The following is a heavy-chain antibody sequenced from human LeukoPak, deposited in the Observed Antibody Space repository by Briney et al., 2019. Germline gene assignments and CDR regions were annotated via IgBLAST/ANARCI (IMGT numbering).Heavy chain of an antibody. V-gene: IGHV3-23*01. D-gene: IGHD2-2*01. CDR2: ISGSGGST. J-gene: IGHJ6*02. CDR3: ATRDIVVVPAALERDYYYGMDV. Sequence: PGGSLRLSCAASGFTFSSYAMSWVRQAPGKGLEWVSAISGSGGSTYYADSVKGRFTISRDNSKNTLYLQMNSLRAEDTAVYYCATRDIVVVPAALERDYYYGMDVWGQGTTVTVSS. CDR1: GFTFSSYA.